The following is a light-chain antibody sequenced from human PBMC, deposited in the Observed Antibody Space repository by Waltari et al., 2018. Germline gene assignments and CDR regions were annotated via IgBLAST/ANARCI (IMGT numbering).Light chain of an antibody. CDR2: DNN. CDR3: GTWDSSLTANV. CDR1: SSNIGDNS. J-gene: IGLJ6*01. V-gene: IGLV1-51*01. Sequence: QSVLTQPPSVSAAPGQKVTISRSGSSSNIGDNSVSWYQQLPGTAPKLLIYDNNKRPSGIPDRFSGSKSGTSATLGITGLQTGDEADYYCGTWDSSLTANVFGSGTKVTVL.